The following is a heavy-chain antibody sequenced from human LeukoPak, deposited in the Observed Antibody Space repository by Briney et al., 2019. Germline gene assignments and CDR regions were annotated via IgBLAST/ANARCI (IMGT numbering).Heavy chain of an antibody. V-gene: IGHV4-34*01. J-gene: IGHJ4*02. CDR3: ARQYAHTAMVGGVDY. CDR1: GGSFSGYY. Sequence: PSETLSLTCAVYGGSFSGYYWSWIRQPPGKGLEWIGEINHSGSTNYNPSLKSRVTISVDTSKNQFSLKLSSVTAADTAVYYCARQYAHTAMVGGVDYWGQGTLVTVSS. CDR2: INHSGST. D-gene: IGHD5-18*01.